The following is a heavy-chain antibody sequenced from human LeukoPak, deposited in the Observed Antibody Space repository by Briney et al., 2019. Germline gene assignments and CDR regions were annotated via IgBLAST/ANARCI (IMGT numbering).Heavy chain of an antibody. CDR2: IYYSGST. V-gene: IGHV4-59*08. J-gene: IGHJ4*02. D-gene: IGHD1-26*01. CDR1: GGSISSYY. CDR3: ARRVGLYYFDY. Sequence: SETLSLTCTVSGGSISSYYWSWIRQPPGKGLEWIGYIYYSGSTNYNPSLKSRVTISVDTSKNQFSLKLSSVTAADTAVYYCARRVGLYYFDYWGQGTLVTVSS.